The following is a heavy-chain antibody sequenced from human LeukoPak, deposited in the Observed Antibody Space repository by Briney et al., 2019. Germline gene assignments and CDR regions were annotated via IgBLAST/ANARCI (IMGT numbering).Heavy chain of an antibody. J-gene: IGHJ3*02. CDR2: IYSGGST. CDR1: GFTVSSNY. Sequence: GGSLRLSCAASGFTVSSNYMSWARQAPGKGLEWVSVIYSGGSTYYADSVKGRFTISRDNSKNTLYLQMNSLRAEDTAVYYCARGELLGAFDIWGQGTMVTVSS. CDR3: ARGELLGAFDI. D-gene: IGHD2-21*01. V-gene: IGHV3-53*01.